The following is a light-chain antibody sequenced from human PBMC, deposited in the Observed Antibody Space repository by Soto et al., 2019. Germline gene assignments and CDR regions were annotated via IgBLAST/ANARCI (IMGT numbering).Light chain of an antibody. CDR3: QQYTGPPTT. CDR2: GAS. Sequence: EIVLTQSPGTLSLSPGERATLSCRASQYVSGYLAWYQQKPGQAPRLLIYGASSRATGIPDRFSGSGSGTDFTLTITRLEPEDSAVYFCQQYTGPPTTFGQGTRLEI. CDR1: QYVSGY. J-gene: IGKJ5*01. V-gene: IGKV3-20*01.